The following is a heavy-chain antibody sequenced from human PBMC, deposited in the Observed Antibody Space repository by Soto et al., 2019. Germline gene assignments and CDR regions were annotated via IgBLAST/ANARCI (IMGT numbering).Heavy chain of an antibody. CDR3: AKGSIEYSASIDY. CDR1: GFSFSSYA. J-gene: IGHJ4*02. CDR2: ISGSGGSS. D-gene: IGHD4-4*01. Sequence: GGSLRLSCEASGFSFSSYAMIWVRQAPGKGLEWVSVISGSGGSSYFADSVKGRFTISRDNSKNMLYLEMSSLRAEDTAIYFCAKGSIEYSASIDYWGQGTLVTVSS. V-gene: IGHV3-23*01.